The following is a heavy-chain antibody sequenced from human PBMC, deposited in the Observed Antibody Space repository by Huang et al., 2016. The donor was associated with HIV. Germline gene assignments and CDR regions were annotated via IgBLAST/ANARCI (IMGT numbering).Heavy chain of an antibody. CDR1: GYTFADYF. CDR3: TRDGVAPDEEFDY. Sequence: QVQLVQSGAEVKKPGASVKVSCKPSGYTFADYFIHWVRQAPGQGLEWRAWLNPKNGATNYAQKFLGRVTVTGDTSINTAYMEFSGLTSDDTANYYCTRDGVAPDEEFDYWGQGTLIIVSS. J-gene: IGHJ4*02. V-gene: IGHV1-2*02. D-gene: IGHD5-12*01. CDR2: LNPKNGAT.